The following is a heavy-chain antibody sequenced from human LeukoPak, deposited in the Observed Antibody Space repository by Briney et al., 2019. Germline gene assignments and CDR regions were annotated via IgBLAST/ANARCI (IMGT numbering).Heavy chain of an antibody. CDR3: ARAFTVAAKWYWFDP. Sequence: ASVKVSCKASGYTFTSYYMHWVRQAPGQGLEWMGIINPSGGSTSYAQKFQGRVTMTRDMSTSTVYMELSSLRSEDTAVYYCARAFTVAAKWYWFDPWGQGTLVTVSS. D-gene: IGHD2-15*01. CDR1: GYTFTSYY. J-gene: IGHJ5*02. CDR2: INPSGGST. V-gene: IGHV1-46*01.